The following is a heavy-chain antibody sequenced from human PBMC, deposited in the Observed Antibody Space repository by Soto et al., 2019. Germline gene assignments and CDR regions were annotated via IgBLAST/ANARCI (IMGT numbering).Heavy chain of an antibody. CDR2: IYYSGST. CDR1: GGSISSGDYY. D-gene: IGHD3-22*01. V-gene: IGHV4-30-4*01. Sequence: QVQLQESGPGLVKPSQTLSLTCTVSGGSISSGDYYWSWIRQPPGKGLEWIGYIYYSGSTYYNPSIKSRVTISVDTSKNQFSLKLSSVTAADTAVYYCASRGYYYDSSGYAIFDYWGQGTLVTVSS. CDR3: ASRGYYYDSSGYAIFDY. J-gene: IGHJ4*02.